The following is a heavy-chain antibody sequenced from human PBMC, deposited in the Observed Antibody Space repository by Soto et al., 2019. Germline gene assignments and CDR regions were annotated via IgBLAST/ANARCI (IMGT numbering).Heavy chain of an antibody. Sequence: QVHLVQSGAEVKKPGASVRVSCKASGYTFTNYGTSWLRQAPGQGLEWMGWISPYNGDTNFAQKVQGRVTLTTDTATITAYMELWSLTSADTAMYYCARDSLGTETTAWLDPWGQGTLVTVSS. CDR1: GYTFTNYG. V-gene: IGHV1-18*04. D-gene: IGHD1-1*01. CDR2: ISPYNGDT. CDR3: ARDSLGTETTAWLDP. J-gene: IGHJ5*02.